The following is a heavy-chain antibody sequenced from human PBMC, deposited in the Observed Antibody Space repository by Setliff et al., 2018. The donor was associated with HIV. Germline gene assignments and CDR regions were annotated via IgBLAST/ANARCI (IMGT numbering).Heavy chain of an antibody. CDR3: TKGGRRDYFQY. CDR2: ISGSGDIT. Sequence: PGGSLRLSCAASGFTFSSYSMTWVRQAPGKGLEWVSVISGSGDITAYAASVKGRFTISRDNSKNTLFLQMNSLRAEDTAVYYCTKGGRRDYFQYWGQGTLVTVSS. CDR1: GFTFSSYS. J-gene: IGHJ1*01. D-gene: IGHD3-16*01. V-gene: IGHV3-23*01.